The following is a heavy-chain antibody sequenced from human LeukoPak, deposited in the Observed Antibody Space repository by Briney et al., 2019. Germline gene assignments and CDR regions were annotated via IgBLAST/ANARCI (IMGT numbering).Heavy chain of an antibody. CDR2: INHSGST. CDR1: GGSFSGYY. J-gene: IGHJ4*02. CDR3: ARRATTERGHSYGLDY. V-gene: IGHV4-34*01. Sequence: SETLSLTCAVYGGSFSGYYWSWIRQPPGKGLEWIGEINHSGSTNYNPSLKSRVTISVDTSKNQFSLKLSSVTAADTAVYYCARRATTERGHSYGLDYWGQGTLVTVSS. D-gene: IGHD5-18*01.